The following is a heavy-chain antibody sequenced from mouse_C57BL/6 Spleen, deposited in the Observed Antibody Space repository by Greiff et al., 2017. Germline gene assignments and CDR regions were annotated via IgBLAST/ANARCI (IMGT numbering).Heavy chain of an antibody. CDR3: AREVYYGNYPDY. V-gene: IGHV1-64*01. CDR1: GYTFTSYW. D-gene: IGHD2-1*01. CDR2: IHPYSGST. J-gene: IGHJ2*01. Sequence: QVQLQQPGAELVKPGASVKLSCKASGYTFTSYWMHWVKQRPGQGLEWIGMIHPYSGSTNYNEKFKSKATLTVDKSSSTAYMQLSSLTSEDSAVYYCAREVYYGNYPDYGGQGTTLTVSS.